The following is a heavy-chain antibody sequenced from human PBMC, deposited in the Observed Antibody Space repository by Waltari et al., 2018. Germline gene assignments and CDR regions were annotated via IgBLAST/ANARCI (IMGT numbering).Heavy chain of an antibody. V-gene: IGHV1-69*05. CDR2: IFPIFGTA. Sequence: QVQLVQSGAEVKKPGSSVKVSCTASGGTLSSYAISWVRQAPGHGLEWMGGIFPIFGTANYAQKFQGRVTITTDESTSTAYMELSSLRSEDTAVYYCARNVLRYFDWLSLGGMDVWGQGTTVTVSS. CDR1: GGTLSSYA. J-gene: IGHJ6*02. CDR3: ARNVLRYFDWLSLGGMDV. D-gene: IGHD3-9*01.